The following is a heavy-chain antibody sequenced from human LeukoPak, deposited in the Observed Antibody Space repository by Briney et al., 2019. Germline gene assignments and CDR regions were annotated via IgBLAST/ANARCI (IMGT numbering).Heavy chain of an antibody. J-gene: IGHJ4*02. Sequence: GESLKISCKGSGYSFTSYWIGWVRQMPGKGLEWMGIIYPGDSDTGYSPSFQGQVTISADKSISTAYLQWSSLKASDTAMYYCARSSTYYYDSSGYYFDYWGQGTLVTVSS. CDR2: IYPGDSDT. CDR1: GYSFTSYW. CDR3: ARSSTYYYDSSGYYFDY. V-gene: IGHV5-51*01. D-gene: IGHD3-22*01.